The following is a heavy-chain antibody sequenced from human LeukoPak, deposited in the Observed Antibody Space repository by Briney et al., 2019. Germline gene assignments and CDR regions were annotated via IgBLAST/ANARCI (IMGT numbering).Heavy chain of an antibody. Sequence: PGGSLRLSCAASGFTFSNTWMTWVRQAPGKGLEWVSVITSSSDYIYYADSLKGRFTVSRDNAKNSLYLQLNSLRAEDTAVYYCVRESVYYDSSAYYNVLDYWGQGTLVTVSS. V-gene: IGHV3-21*01. CDR2: ITSSSDYI. CDR3: VRESVYYDSSAYYNVLDY. CDR1: GFTFSNTW. J-gene: IGHJ4*02. D-gene: IGHD3-22*01.